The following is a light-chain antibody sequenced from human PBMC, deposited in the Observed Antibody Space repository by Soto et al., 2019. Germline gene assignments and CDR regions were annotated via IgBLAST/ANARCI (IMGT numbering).Light chain of an antibody. CDR1: QTVTSSH. CDR2: DAS. CDR3: QPYTT. J-gene: IGKJ2*01. Sequence: EIVLTQSPGTLSLSPGERATLSCRASQTVTSSHLGWYQQKPGQAPRLLIYDASSRATGIPDRFSGSGSGTDFTLTTSRLEPEDFAIYYGQPYTTFGQGTKLEIQ. V-gene: IGKV3-20*01.